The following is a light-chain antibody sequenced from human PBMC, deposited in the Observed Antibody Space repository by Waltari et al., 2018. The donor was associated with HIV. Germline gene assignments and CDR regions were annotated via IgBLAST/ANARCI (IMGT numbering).Light chain of an antibody. J-gene: IGKJ4*01. CDR1: QSVSSN. V-gene: IGKV3D-15*01. Sequence: EIVMMQSPATLSVSPGERATLSCRASQSVSSNLAWYQQKPGQAPRLLIYVASTRATGIPARFSGSGSGTEFTLTISSLQSEYFAVYYCQQYNKWPLTFGGGTKVEIK. CDR2: VAS. CDR3: QQYNKWPLT.